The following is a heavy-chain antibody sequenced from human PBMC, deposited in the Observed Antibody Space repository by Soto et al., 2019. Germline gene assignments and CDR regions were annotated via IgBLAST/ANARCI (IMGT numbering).Heavy chain of an antibody. CDR3: ARPTYGYSSGLGAFDI. CDR1: GGSISSGGSY. Sequence: PSETLSLTCTVLGGSISSGGSYCSWIRQHPGKGLEWIGYIYYSGSTYYNPSLKSRVTISVDTSKNQFSLKLSSVTAADTAMYYCARPTYGYSSGLGAFDIWGQGTMVTVSS. CDR2: IYYSGST. J-gene: IGHJ3*02. D-gene: IGHD6-19*01. V-gene: IGHV4-31*03.